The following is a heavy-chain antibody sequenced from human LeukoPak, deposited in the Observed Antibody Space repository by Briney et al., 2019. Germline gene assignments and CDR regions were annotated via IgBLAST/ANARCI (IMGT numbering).Heavy chain of an antibody. CDR1: GGSFSGYY. Sequence: SETLSLTCGVYGGSFSGYYWTWIRQPPGKGLEWIGDINHTGSTNYNPSLESRVAMSVDTSKNQFSLKLTSVTAADTAVYYCARGRRSGSYYDGPLYYWGQGTLVTVSS. D-gene: IGHD1-26*01. J-gene: IGHJ4*02. CDR3: ARGRRSGSYYDGPLYY. V-gene: IGHV4-34*01. CDR2: INHTGST.